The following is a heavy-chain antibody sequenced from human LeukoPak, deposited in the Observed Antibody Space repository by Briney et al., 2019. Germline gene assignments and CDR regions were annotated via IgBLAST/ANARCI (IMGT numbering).Heavy chain of an antibody. Sequence: PGGSLRLSCAASGFTFSSYAMHWVRQAPGKGLEWVAVISYDGSNKYYADSVKGRFTISRDNSKNTLYLQMDSLRAEDTAVYYCARESVAGNYYYYYMDVWGKGTTVTVSS. CDR2: ISYDGSNK. CDR1: GFTFSSYA. CDR3: ARESVAGNYYYYYMDV. D-gene: IGHD6-19*01. V-gene: IGHV3-30*04. J-gene: IGHJ6*03.